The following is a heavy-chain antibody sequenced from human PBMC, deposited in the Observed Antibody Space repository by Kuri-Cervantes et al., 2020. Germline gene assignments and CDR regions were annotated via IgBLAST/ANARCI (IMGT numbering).Heavy chain of an antibody. CDR1: GFTFSTYS. CDR2: ISSSSSYI. Sequence: GGSLRLSCAASGFTFSTYSMNWVRQAPGKGLEWVSSISSSSSYIYYADSVKGRFTISRDNAKNSLYLQMNSLRAEDTAVYYCARWGNFDNLYYFASWGQGTLVTVSS. D-gene: IGHD3-16*01. CDR3: ARWGNFDNLYYFAS. V-gene: IGHV3-21*03. J-gene: IGHJ4*02.